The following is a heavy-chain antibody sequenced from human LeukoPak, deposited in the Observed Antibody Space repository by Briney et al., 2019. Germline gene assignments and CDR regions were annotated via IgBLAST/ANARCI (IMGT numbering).Heavy chain of an antibody. CDR2: INTSGST. J-gene: IGHJ4*02. V-gene: IGHV4-4*07. Sequence: SETLSLTCTVSGDSTSGYYWSWIRQFAGKGLEWIGRINTSGSTNYKPSLKSRVTMSVDTSKNQFSLKLSPVNAAATAVYYCARDRSYGPDHWGQGTLVTVSS. CDR3: ARDRSYGPDH. CDR1: GDSTSGYY. D-gene: IGHD5-18*01.